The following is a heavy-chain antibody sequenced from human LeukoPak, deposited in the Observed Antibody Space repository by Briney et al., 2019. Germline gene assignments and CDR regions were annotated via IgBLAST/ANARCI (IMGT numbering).Heavy chain of an antibody. Sequence: PGGSLRLSCAASGFTFSSYAMSWVRQAPGKGLEWVSAISGSGGSTYYADSVKGRFTISRDNSKNTLYLQMNSLRAEDTAVYYCAKGGGRVIVGAWYYFDYWGQGTLVTVSS. CDR3: AKGGGRVIVGAWYYFDY. CDR2: ISGSGGST. D-gene: IGHD1-26*01. CDR1: GFTFSSYA. J-gene: IGHJ4*02. V-gene: IGHV3-23*01.